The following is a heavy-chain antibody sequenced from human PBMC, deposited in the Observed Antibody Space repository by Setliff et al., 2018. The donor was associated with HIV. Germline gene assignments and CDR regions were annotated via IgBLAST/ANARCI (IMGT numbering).Heavy chain of an antibody. Sequence: SVKVSCKASGGTFSSYAISWVRQAPGQGLEWMGGIIPIFGTANDAQKFQGRVKITADESTSTAYMELSSLRSEDTAVSYCATPRIEGQQLDFDYWGQGTLVTVSS. D-gene: IGHD6-13*01. CDR1: GGTFSSYA. CDR2: IIPIFGTA. J-gene: IGHJ4*02. V-gene: IGHV1-69*13. CDR3: ATPRIEGQQLDFDY.